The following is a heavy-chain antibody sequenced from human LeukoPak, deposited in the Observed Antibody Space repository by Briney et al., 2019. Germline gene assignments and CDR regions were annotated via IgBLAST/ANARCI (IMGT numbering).Heavy chain of an antibody. CDR3: ARRTSARHWFDP. CDR2: IYPGDSDT. V-gene: IGHV5-51*01. J-gene: IGHJ5*02. Sequence: GASLKISCKGSGSSFTNYWIDWVRQVPGKGLEWMGIIYPGDSDTRYSPSFRGQVTISVDKSINTAYLQWNSLQASDTAMYYCARRTSARHWFDPWGQGTLVTVSS. CDR1: GSSFTNYW.